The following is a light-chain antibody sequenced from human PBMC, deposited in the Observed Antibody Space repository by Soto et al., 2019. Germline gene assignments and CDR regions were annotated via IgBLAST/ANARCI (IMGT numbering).Light chain of an antibody. CDR2: GES. J-gene: IGKJ2*01. V-gene: IGKV3-20*01. Sequence: ELVLTQSPGTLSLSPGDRATLSCRASQSVSSRYLAWYQQKPGQGPRVLIYGESSRATGIPDRFSGSGSGTDFTLSISRLEPEDGAVYYCHQHDNSPYTFGQGTTLEIK. CDR1: QSVSSRY. CDR3: HQHDNSPYT.